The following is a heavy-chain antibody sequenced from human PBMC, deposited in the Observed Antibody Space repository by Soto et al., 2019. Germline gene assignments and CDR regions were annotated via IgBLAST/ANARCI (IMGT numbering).Heavy chain of an antibody. J-gene: IGHJ3*02. CDR3: AAENLYYDFWSGYNGAFDI. CDR1: GFTFDDYA. V-gene: IGHV3-9*01. Sequence: EVQLVESGGGLVQPGRSLRLSCAASGFTFDDYAMHWVRQAPGKGLEWVSGISWNSGSIGYADSVKGRFTISRDNAKNSLYLQMNSLRAEDTALYYCAAENLYYDFWSGYNGAFDIWGQGTMVTVSS. D-gene: IGHD3-3*01. CDR2: ISWNSGSI.